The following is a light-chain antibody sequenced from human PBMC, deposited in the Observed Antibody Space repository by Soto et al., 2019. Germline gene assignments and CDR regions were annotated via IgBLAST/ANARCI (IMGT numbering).Light chain of an antibody. J-gene: IGKJ4*01. CDR1: QSVSTW. CDR2: DAS. CDR3: QQYNTFPLT. Sequence: DIQMTQSPSTLSASVGDRVTTTCRASQSVSTWLAWYQQKPGKAPNLLIYDASTLESGVPSRFSGSGSGTEFTLTISSLQPDDFATYYCQQYNTFPLTFGGGTKVEIK. V-gene: IGKV1-5*01.